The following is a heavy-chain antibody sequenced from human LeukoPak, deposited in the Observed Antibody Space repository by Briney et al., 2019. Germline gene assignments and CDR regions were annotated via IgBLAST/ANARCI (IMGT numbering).Heavy chain of an antibody. Sequence: KASETLSLTCTVSGGSISSYYWSWIRQPPGKGLEWIGYIYYSGSTNYNPSLKSRVTISVDTSKNQFSLKLSSVTAADTAVYYCAKDLAYGDADPWGQGTLVTVSS. V-gene: IGHV4-59*01. CDR3: AKDLAYGDADP. D-gene: IGHD4-17*01. CDR2: IYYSGST. J-gene: IGHJ5*02. CDR1: GGSISSYY.